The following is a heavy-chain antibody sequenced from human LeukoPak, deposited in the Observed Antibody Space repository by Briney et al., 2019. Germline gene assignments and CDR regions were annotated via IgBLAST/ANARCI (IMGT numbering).Heavy chain of an antibody. V-gene: IGHV4-39*02. CDR3: VRRLAVRGMGFDP. CDR2: IHYTGNA. Sequence: SETLSLTCHVSGDSINNASYYWGWIRQPPGNGLDWIGSIHYTGNAYYNPSLKSRVTMSVDPSKNHFSLKLTSLTAADTAVYYCVRRLAVRGMGFDPWGQGMLVTVSS. CDR1: GDSINNASYY. D-gene: IGHD3-10*01. J-gene: IGHJ5*01.